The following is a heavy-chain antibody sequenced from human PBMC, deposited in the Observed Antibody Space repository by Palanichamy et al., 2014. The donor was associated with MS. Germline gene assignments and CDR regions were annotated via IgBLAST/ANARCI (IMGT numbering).Heavy chain of an antibody. CDR1: GFTFDDYA. Sequence: EVQLVESGGGLVQPGRSLRLSCAASGFTFDDYAMHWVRQAPGKGLEWVSGINWNSGSIAYAASVKGRFTISRDNAKNSLYLQMNSLRAEDTALYYCVKDLRYSWDPGEFHYWGQGTLVIVSS. CDR3: VKDLRYSWDPGEFHY. V-gene: IGHV3-9*01. CDR2: INWNSGSI. J-gene: IGHJ4*02. D-gene: IGHD1-1*01.